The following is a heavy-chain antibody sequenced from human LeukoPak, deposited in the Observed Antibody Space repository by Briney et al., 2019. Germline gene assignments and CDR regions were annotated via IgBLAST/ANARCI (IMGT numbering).Heavy chain of an antibody. CDR2: MNPNSGNT. Sequence: GASVKVSCKASGYTFTSYDINWVRQATGQGLEWMGWMNPNSGNTGYAQKLQGRVTMTTDTSTSTAYMELRSLRSDDTAVYYCARSTVTTRSIRYCFDYWGQGTLVTVSS. CDR1: GYTFTSYD. CDR3: ARSTVTTRSIRYCFDY. J-gene: IGHJ4*02. V-gene: IGHV1-8*01. D-gene: IGHD4-17*01.